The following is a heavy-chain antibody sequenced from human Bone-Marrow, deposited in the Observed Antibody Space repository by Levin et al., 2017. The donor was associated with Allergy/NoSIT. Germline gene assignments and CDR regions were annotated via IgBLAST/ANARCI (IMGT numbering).Heavy chain of an antibody. CDR3: AGGRAAAHFDYYYYMEI. CDR1: GLAFGGSG. V-gene: IGHV3-33*03. D-gene: IGHD6-13*01. J-gene: IGHJ6*03. Sequence: SCTASGLAFGGSGIHWVRQAPGKGLEWVALIWYDGSNENYADSVKGRFTISRDNFKKVVYLQMNSLRVDDTAIYYCAGGRAAAHFDYYYYMEIWGRGTTVTVSS. CDR2: IWYDGSNE.